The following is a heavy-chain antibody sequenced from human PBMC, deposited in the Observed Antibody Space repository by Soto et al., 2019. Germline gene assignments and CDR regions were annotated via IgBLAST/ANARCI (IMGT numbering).Heavy chain of an antibody. CDR1: GYIFTGDW. CDR2: VSANNGHT. CDR3: ARDIESVTAKHFFYYYAMDV. V-gene: IGHV1-18*04. D-gene: IGHD2-8*01. J-gene: IGHJ6*02. Sequence: PGESLKISCKGSGYIFTGDWISWVRQAPGQGLEWMGWVSANNGHTNYAQNLQGRVSMTTDTSTSTAYMELRGLRFDDTAVYYCARDIESVTAKHFFYYYAMDVWGQGTTVTVSS.